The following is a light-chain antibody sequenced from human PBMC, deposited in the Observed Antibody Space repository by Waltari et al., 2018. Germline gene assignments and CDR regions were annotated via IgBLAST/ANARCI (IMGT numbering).Light chain of an antibody. Sequence: VSGSPGQSITISCSGTDRDVGAYDFVSWYQQHPGKAPHLIIYEVSNRPSGISNRFSASKSGNTASLTISGLQAEDEADYYCSSYTTSSAPGVFGTGTRVTVL. V-gene: IGLV2-14*01. CDR3: SSYTTSSAPGV. J-gene: IGLJ1*01. CDR1: DRDVGAYDF. CDR2: EVS.